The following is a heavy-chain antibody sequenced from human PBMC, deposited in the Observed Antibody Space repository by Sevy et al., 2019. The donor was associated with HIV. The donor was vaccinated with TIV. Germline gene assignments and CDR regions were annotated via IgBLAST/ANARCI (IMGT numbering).Heavy chain of an antibody. D-gene: IGHD3-16*01. J-gene: IGHJ6*02. CDR3: ARGWGNYYYGMDV. CDR1: GGSISSYY. Sequence: SETLSLTCTVSGGSISSYYWSWIQQPPGKGLEWIGYIYYSGSTNYNPSLKSRVTISVDTSKNQFSLKLSSVTAADTAVYYCARGWGNYYYGMDVWGQGTTVTVSS. V-gene: IGHV4-59*12. CDR2: IYYSGST.